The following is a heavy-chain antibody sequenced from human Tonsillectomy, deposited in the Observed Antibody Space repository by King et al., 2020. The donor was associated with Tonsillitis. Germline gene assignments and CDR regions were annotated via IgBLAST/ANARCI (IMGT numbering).Heavy chain of an antibody. CDR2: IKRDGSQK. CDR3: ARDMTPSDGDMYYDAFDI. D-gene: IGHD3-10*01. CDR1: GITLSTFW. V-gene: IGHV3-7*03. Sequence: VQLVESGGGLVQPGGSLRLSCTASGITLSTFWMTWVRQAPGKGLEWMADIKRDGSQKHYVDSVEGRFTISRDNAKNSLYLQMNSLRAEDTAVYYCARDMTPSDGDMYYDAFDIWGRGTMVTVSS. J-gene: IGHJ3*02.